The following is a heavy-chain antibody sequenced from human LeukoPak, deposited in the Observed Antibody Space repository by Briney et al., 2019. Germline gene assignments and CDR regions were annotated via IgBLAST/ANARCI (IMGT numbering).Heavy chain of an antibody. D-gene: IGHD6-19*01. CDR3: ARELAVGGTWFDP. Sequence: GGSLRLSCAASGFTFSSYGMHWVRPAPGKGLGWVSRIKSDGSTTNYAVSVKGRFTISRDNAKNTLYLQMNSLRAEDTAVYYCARELAVGGTWFDPWGQGNLVTVSS. CDR1: GFTFSSYG. CDR2: IKSDGSTT. J-gene: IGHJ5*02. V-gene: IGHV3-74*01.